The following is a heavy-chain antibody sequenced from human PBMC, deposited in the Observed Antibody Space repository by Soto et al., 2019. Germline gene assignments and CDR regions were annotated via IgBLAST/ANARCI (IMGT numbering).Heavy chain of an antibody. V-gene: IGHV1-18*04. J-gene: IGHJ4*02. D-gene: IGHD3-22*01. CDR1: GYTFTSYG. CDR2: ISAYNGNT. CDR3: ARQHYDSSGYYYGSDFDY. Sequence: GASVKVSCKASGYTFTSYGISWVRQAPGQGLEWMGWISAYNGNTNYAQKLQGRVTMTTDTSTSTAYMELRSLRSDDTAVYYCARQHYDSSGYYYGSDFDYWGQGTLVTVS.